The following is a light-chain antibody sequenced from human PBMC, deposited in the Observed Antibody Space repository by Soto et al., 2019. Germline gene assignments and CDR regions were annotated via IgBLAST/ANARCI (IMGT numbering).Light chain of an antibody. CDR2: DNN. CDR1: SSNIGVGYD. J-gene: IGLJ2*01. CDR3: QSFDSNLSGPV. Sequence: QAVVTQPPSASGTPGQRVTISCSGSSSNIGVGYDVHWYQHLPGTAPKLLIYDNNNRPSGVPDRFSGSKSGTSASLAITGLQAEDEADYYCQSFDSNLSGPVFGGGTKLTVL. V-gene: IGLV1-40*01.